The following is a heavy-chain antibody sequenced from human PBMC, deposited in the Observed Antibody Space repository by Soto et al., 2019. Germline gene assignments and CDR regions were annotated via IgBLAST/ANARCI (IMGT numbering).Heavy chain of an antibody. CDR1: GFTFSSYG. J-gene: IGHJ6*02. CDR2: ISYDGSNK. D-gene: IGHD1-26*01. Sequence: QVQLVESGGGVVQPGRSLRLSCAASGFTFSSYGMHWVRQAPGKGLEWVSVISYDGSNKYYAYSVKSRFTISRDNSKNTLYLQMNSLRAEDTAVYYCAKDRPSGSRPYYYGMDVWGQGTTVTVSS. V-gene: IGHV3-30*18. CDR3: AKDRPSGSRPYYYGMDV.